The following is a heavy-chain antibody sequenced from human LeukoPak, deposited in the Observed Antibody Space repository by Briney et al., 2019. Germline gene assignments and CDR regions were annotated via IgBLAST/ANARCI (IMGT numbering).Heavy chain of an antibody. V-gene: IGHV4-61*02. CDR3: ARVGNSGTYQFDY. CDR2: IYTSGST. CDR1: GGSISSGNYY. D-gene: IGHD1-26*01. J-gene: IGHJ4*02. Sequence: SETLSLTCTVSGGSISSGNYYWSWIRQPAGKELEWIGRIYTSGSTNYNPSLKSRVTISGDTSKNQFSLKLRSVTAADTAFYYCARVGNSGTYQFDYWGQGTLVTVSS.